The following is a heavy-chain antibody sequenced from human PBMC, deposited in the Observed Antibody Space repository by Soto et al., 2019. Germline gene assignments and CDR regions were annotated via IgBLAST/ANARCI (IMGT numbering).Heavy chain of an antibody. V-gene: IGHV1-69*08. CDR3: ARDRVALTGYYVGDAFDI. CDR1: GGSFSSHS. CDR2: ISRILGEA. D-gene: IGHD3-9*01. Sequence: QVQLVQSGAEVKKPGSSVRVSCKVSGGSFSSHSFSWVRQAPGQGLEWMGRISRILGEANYAQKFKGTVTITADKSTMTAYMDLSSLRSEDTAMYYWARDRVALTGYYVGDAFDIWGQGTMITVSS. J-gene: IGHJ3*02.